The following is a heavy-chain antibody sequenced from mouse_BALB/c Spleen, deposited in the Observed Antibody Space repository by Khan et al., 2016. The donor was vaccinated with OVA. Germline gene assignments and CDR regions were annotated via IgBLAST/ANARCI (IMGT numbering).Heavy chain of an antibody. Sequence: QVQLQQSGAELARPGASVKLSCKASGYTFTDYYINWVKQRTGQGLEWIGEIYPGSGNTYYNEMFTGMATLNADKSASTDYMQLSRRTSEDSAVFFCARRKYCGYTFAYWGQGTLVTVSA. V-gene: IGHV1-77*01. J-gene: IGHJ3*01. CDR1: GYTFTDYY. D-gene: IGHD1-2*01. CDR2: IYPGSGNT. CDR3: ARRKYCGYTFAY.